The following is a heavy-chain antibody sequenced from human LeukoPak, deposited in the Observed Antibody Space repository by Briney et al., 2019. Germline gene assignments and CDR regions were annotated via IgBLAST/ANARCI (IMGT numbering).Heavy chain of an antibody. D-gene: IGHD3-22*01. CDR2: ISGSGGST. CDR3: AKFSDSSGYYDEYFDS. CDR1: GFTFSSYA. Sequence: GGSLRLSCAASGFTFSSYAMSWVRQAPGKGLEWVSAISGSGGSTYYADSVKGRFTISRDNSKNTLYLQMNSLRAEDTAVYYCAKFSDSSGYYDEYFDSWGQGTLVTVSS. J-gene: IGHJ4*02. V-gene: IGHV3-23*01.